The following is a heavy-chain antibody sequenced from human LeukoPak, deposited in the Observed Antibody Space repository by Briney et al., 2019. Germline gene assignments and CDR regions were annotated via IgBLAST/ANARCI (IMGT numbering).Heavy chain of an antibody. Sequence: GGSLRLSCAASGFSFSNHPMSWVRQAPGKGLEWVSAITGSRADTFYADSVKGRFSISRDNSKNKLYLQMNSLRAEDTAIYYCGKGGFGSGSLSQFFDFWGRGTLVTVSS. D-gene: IGHD3-10*01. CDR1: GFSFSNHP. V-gene: IGHV3-23*01. CDR2: ITGSRADT. J-gene: IGHJ4*02. CDR3: GKGGFGSGSLSQFFDF.